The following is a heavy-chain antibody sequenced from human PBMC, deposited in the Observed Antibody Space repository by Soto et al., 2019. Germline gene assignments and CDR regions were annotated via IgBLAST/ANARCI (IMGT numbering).Heavy chain of an antibody. CDR3: ARGTRFGSY. CDR2: IDANSGHT. Sequence: ASVKVSCKASGYTFTSYGISWVRQAPGQGLEWMGWIDANSGHTSYAQKLQGRVTMTRNTSISTAYMELSSLRSEDTAVYYCARGTRFGSYWGQGTQVTVSS. J-gene: IGHJ4*02. V-gene: IGHV1-8*02. D-gene: IGHD3-3*01. CDR1: GYTFTSYG.